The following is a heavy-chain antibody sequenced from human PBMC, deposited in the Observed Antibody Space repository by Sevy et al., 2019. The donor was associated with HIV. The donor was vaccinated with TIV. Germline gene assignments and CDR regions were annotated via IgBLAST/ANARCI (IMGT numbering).Heavy chain of an antibody. J-gene: IGHJ4*02. D-gene: IGHD5-18*01. CDR3: VKEVSQYSYSDY. Sequence: GGSLRLSCAASGFTFSNYAMSWVRQTPGKGLEWVSAISGSADAKYYTDSVNGRFTISRDNSKNTVYLQMNSLRAEDTAVYYCVKEVSQYSYSDYWGQGTLVTVSS. V-gene: IGHV3-23*01. CDR1: GFTFSNYA. CDR2: ISGSADAK.